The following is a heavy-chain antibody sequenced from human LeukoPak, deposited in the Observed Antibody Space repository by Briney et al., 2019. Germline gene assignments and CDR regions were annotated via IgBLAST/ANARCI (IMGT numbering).Heavy chain of an antibody. CDR2: ISKSDDRT. Sequence: GVSPRLSCVASGFTLSDYDMTWVRQRPGKGLEGVSSISKSDDRTYYADSVKGRFTISRDNSKSTVYLQMSSLRAEDTAVYYCAKDPFTFDGDYGDTWGQGTLVTVSS. CDR3: AKDPFTFDGDYGDT. J-gene: IGHJ4*02. D-gene: IGHD4-17*01. V-gene: IGHV3-23*01. CDR1: GFTLSDYD.